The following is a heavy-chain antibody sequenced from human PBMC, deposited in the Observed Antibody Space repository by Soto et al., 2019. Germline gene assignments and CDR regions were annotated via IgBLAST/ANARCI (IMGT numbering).Heavy chain of an antibody. Sequence: GASVKVSCKASGYRFTGYWINWVRQTPGKGLEWMGRIDPSDSYTNYNPSFQGHVTISLDKSISTAYLQWTSLKASDTAIYYCARQRNPNDPFDIWGQGTMVTVSS. V-gene: IGHV5-10-1*01. CDR3: ARQRNPNDPFDI. CDR1: GYRFTGYW. J-gene: IGHJ3*02. D-gene: IGHD6-25*01. CDR2: IDPSDSYT.